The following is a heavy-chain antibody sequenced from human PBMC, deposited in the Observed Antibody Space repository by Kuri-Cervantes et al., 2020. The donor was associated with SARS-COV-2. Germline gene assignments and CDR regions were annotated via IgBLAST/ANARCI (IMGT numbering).Heavy chain of an antibody. V-gene: IGHV3-30*14. CDR3: AKSFDPYNSLSGDYFDY. Sequence: GGSLRLSCEASGFIFSDYAIDWVRQAPGKGLEWVAIIPYDGRNTKFADSVKGRFTISRDNSKNVVYLQMNSLRPEDTAVYYCAKSFDPYNSLSGDYFDYWGQGTLVTVSS. CDR2: IPYDGRNT. J-gene: IGHJ4*02. D-gene: IGHD5-24*01. CDR1: GFIFSDYA.